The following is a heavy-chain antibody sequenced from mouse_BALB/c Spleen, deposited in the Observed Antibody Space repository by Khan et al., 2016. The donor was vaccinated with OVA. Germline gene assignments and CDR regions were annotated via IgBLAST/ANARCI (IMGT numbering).Heavy chain of an antibody. J-gene: IGHJ4*01. CDR3: ARSWAMDY. CDR2: ISNLAYSI. CDR1: GFIFSDYG. V-gene: IGHV5-15*02. Sequence: EVELVESGGGLVQPGGSRKLSCAASGFIFSDYGMAWVRQAPGKGPEWVAFISNLAYSIYYADTVTGRFTISRANAKNTLYLEMSSLRSEDTAMYYCARSWAMDYWGQGTSVTVSS.